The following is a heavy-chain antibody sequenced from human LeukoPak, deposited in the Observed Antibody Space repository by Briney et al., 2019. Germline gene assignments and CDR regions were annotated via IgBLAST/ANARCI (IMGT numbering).Heavy chain of an antibody. CDR3: ARKSMYQYYYYYYYMDV. CDR1: GYTFTSYG. J-gene: IGHJ6*03. D-gene: IGHD2-8*01. V-gene: IGHV1-18*01. Sequence: GASVKVSCKASGYTFTSYGISWVRQAPGQGLEWTGWISAYNGNTNYAQKLQGRVTMTTDTSTSTAYMELRSLRSDDTAVYYCARKSMYQYYYYYYYMDVWGKGTTVTVSS. CDR2: ISAYNGNT.